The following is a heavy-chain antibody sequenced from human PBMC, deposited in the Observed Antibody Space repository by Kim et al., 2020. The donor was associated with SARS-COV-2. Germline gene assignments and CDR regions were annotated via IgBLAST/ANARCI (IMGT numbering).Heavy chain of an antibody. V-gene: IGHV3-23*01. Sequence: GRFTMSRDKSKNTLYLQMNSLRAEDTAVYYCAKDLGFFPERYDSSGYPDYWGQGTLVTVSS. D-gene: IGHD3-22*01. CDR3: AKDLGFFPERYDSSGYPDY. J-gene: IGHJ4*02.